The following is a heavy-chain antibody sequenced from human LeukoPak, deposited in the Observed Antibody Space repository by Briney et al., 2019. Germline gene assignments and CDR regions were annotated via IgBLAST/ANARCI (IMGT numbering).Heavy chain of an antibody. CDR1: GYNFGNYG. V-gene: IGHV1-18*01. CDR2: ITAGNGNT. J-gene: IGHJ3*02. D-gene: IGHD5-18*01. Sequence: ASVKVSCKASGYNFGNYGIGWVRQAPRQGLEWMGWITAGNGNTNYAQKVQGRVTMTTDTSTSTAYMELRSPRSDDTAVYFCARDSARGYSYGYNAFDIWGQGTMVTVSS. CDR3: ARDSARGYSYGYNAFDI.